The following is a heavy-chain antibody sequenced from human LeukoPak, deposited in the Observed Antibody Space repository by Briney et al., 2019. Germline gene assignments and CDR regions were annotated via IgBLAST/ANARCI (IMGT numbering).Heavy chain of an antibody. CDR2: IFYSGSA. D-gene: IGHD2-21*02. CDR3: ARQQSDTSLFDP. CDR1: GFTFSDYY. V-gene: IGHV4-34*12. Sequence: GSLRLSCAASGFTFSDYYMSWIRQPPGKGLEWIGMIFYSGSAYYTPSLRGRVTLSVDTSRNQFSLNLISVIAADTGVYFCARQQSDTSLFDPWGQGTLVIVSS. J-gene: IGHJ5*02.